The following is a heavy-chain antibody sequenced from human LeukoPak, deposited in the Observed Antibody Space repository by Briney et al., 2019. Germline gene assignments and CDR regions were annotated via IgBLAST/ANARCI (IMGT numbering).Heavy chain of an antibody. Sequence: ESGPGLVKPSETLSLTCTVSGGSVSSGTFDWSWIRQPPGKGLEWIGYISDSVTTKYSPSLKTRVTISVDTSKNQFSLKLRSVTAADTAVYYCAARGQGGSLSYFVYWGQGTLVTVSS. V-gene: IGHV4-61*01. CDR1: GGSVSSGTFD. D-gene: IGHD3-10*01. J-gene: IGHJ4*02. CDR2: ISDSVTT. CDR3: AARGQGGSLSYFVY.